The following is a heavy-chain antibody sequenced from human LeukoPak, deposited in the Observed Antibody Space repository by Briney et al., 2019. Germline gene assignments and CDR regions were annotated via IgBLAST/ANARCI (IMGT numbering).Heavy chain of an antibody. CDR3: ASRVRGGDY. Sequence: PSETLSLTCAVHGGSFSGYYWSWIRQPPGKGLEWIGEINHSGSTNYNPSLKSRVTMSVDTSKNQFSLKLSSVTAADTAVYYCASRVRGGDYWGQGTLVTVSS. V-gene: IGHV4-34*01. D-gene: IGHD1-26*01. J-gene: IGHJ4*02. CDR2: INHSGST. CDR1: GGSFSGYY.